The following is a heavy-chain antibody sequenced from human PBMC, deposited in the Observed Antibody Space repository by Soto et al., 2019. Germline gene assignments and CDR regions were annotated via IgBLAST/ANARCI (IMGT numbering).Heavy chain of an antibody. CDR2: IWYGGSNK. Sequence: RRLSCAASGSTFSSYGMHWVSQAPGKGLEWVAVIWYGGSNKYDADSVMGLFSISRDNSKNTLYLQMNSLRAEDTAVYHCARDVVRNWSRGPYYSYGMDVWGQGTTVTVSS. J-gene: IGHJ6*02. V-gene: IGHV3-33*01. CDR3: ARDVVRNWSRGPYYSYGMDV. D-gene: IGHD1-1*01. CDR1: GSTFSSYG.